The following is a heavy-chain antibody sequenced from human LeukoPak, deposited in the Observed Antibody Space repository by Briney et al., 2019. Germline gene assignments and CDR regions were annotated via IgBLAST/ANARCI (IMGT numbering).Heavy chain of an antibody. CDR2: INPNSGGT. CDR1: GYTSTGYY. D-gene: IGHD1-20*01. CDR3: ARCRTDRITGTLRFRFDP. V-gene: IGHV1-2*02. J-gene: IGHJ5*02. Sequence: ASVKVSCKASGYTSTGYYMHWVRQAPGQGLEWMGWINPNSGGTNYAQKFQGRVTMTRDTSISTAYMELSRLRSDDTAVYYCARCRTDRITGTLRFRFDPWGQGTLVTVSS.